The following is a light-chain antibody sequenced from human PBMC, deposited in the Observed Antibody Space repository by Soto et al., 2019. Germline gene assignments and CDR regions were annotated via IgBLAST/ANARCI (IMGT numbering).Light chain of an antibody. V-gene: IGKV1-27*01. J-gene: IGKJ3*01. CDR1: QGIRNF. CDR2: AAS. CDR3: QKYSSVPV. Sequence: DIQMTQSPTSLSASVGDRVTITCQASQGIRNFVAWYQQKPGKAPKLLIYAASTLQSGVPSRFSGSGSGTDFTLTFNSLQPEDVATYSCQKYSSVPVFGPGTKVEIK.